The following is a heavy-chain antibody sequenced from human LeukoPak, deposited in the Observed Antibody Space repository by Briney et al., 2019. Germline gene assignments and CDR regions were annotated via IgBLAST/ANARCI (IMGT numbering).Heavy chain of an antibody. CDR1: GGSFSGYY. J-gene: IGHJ4*02. V-gene: IGHV4-34*01. Sequence: SETLSLTCAVYGGSFSGYYWNWIRQPPGKGLEWIGEINHSGSTNYNPSLKSRVTMSVDTSKNQFSLKLSSVTAADTAVYYCAAARLDILTGFDYWGQGTPVTVSS. D-gene: IGHD3-9*01. CDR3: AAARLDILTGFDY. CDR2: INHSGST.